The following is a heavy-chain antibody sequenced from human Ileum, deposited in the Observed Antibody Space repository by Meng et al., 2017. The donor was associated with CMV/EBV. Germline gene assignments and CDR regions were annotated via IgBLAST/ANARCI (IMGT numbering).Heavy chain of an antibody. CDR2: VYSSGRT. CDR1: GGAMSCYY. CDR3: ARGSSSWAFDY. D-gene: IGHD2-2*01. V-gene: IGHV4-4*07. J-gene: IGHJ4*02. Sequence: AGLCKAAETFVPTCSACGGAMSCYYWDWVRNTATKGLEWSGRVYSSGRTDYKPSLQSRVTMSVDTCKNQFYLKLSCVTAADTVVYYCARGSSSWAFDYWGQGTLVTVSS.